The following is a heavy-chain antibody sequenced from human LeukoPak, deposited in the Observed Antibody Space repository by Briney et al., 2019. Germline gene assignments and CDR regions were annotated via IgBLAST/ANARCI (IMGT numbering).Heavy chain of an antibody. CDR1: GFTFSSYA. J-gene: IGHJ4*02. Sequence: GGSLRLSCAASGFTFSSYAMSWVRQAPGKGLEWVSAISGSGGSTYYADSVKGRFTISRDNSKNTLYLQMNSLRAEDTAVYYCAKMTTVTTRFPQNFDYWGQGTLVTVSS. V-gene: IGHV3-23*01. CDR2: ISGSGGST. D-gene: IGHD4-17*01. CDR3: AKMTTVTTRFPQNFDY.